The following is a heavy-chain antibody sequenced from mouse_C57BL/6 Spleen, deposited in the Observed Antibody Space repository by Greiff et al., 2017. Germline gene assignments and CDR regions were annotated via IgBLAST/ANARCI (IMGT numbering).Heavy chain of an antibody. CDR3: AIYYGSSYNY. CDR1: GYTFTSYW. J-gene: IGHJ2*01. V-gene: IGHV1-74*01. D-gene: IGHD1-1*01. CDR2: IHPSASDT. Sequence: VQLQQPGAELVKPGASVKVSCKASGYTFTSYWMHWVKQRPGQGLEWIGRIHPSASDTNYNQKFKGKATLTVDKSSSTAYMQLSSLTSEKSAVYYCAIYYGSSYNYWGQGTTLTVSS.